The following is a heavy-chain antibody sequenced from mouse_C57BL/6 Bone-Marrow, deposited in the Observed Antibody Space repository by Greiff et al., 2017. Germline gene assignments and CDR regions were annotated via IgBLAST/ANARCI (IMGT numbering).Heavy chain of an antibody. J-gene: IGHJ4*01. CDR1: GFNIKDDY. CDR3: TRYDYDAMDY. V-gene: IGHV14-4*01. Sequence: VQLQQSGAELVRPGASVKLSCTASGFNIKDDYMHWVKQRPEQGLEWIGWIDPENGDTEYASKFQGKATITADTSSNTAYLHLSSLTSEDTAVYYCTRYDYDAMDYWGQGTSVTVSS. CDR2: IDPENGDT.